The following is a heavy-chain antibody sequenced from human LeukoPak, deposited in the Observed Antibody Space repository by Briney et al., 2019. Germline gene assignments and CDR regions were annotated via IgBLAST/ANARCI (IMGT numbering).Heavy chain of an antibody. CDR1: GGSIGSSAYS. Sequence: SETLSLTCTVSGGSIGSSAYSWGWIRQPPGKGLEWIGSISYTGTTYYNPSLKSRVTISLDTSKNQFSLKLISVTAADTAVYYCARSKRRKYYYESSGYDYWGQGTLVTVSS. J-gene: IGHJ4*02. V-gene: IGHV4-39*01. D-gene: IGHD3-22*01. CDR3: ARSKRRKYYYESSGYDY. CDR2: ISYTGTT.